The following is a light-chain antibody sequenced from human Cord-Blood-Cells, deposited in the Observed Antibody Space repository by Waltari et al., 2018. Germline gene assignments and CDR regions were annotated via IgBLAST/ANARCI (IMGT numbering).Light chain of an antibody. CDR2: GAS. CDR3: QQYNNWPPYS. J-gene: IGKJ2*03. CDR1: QSVSSN. Sequence: EIVMTQSPATLSVSPGERATLSCRASQSVSSNLAWYQQKPGQAPMLLIYGASTRATGIPARFSGSGYGTEFTLTISSLQSEDFAVYYCQQYNNWPPYSFGQGTKREIK. V-gene: IGKV3-15*01.